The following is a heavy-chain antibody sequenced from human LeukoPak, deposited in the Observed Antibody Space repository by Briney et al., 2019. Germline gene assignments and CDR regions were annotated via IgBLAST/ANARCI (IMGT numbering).Heavy chain of an antibody. CDR2: MNPNSGNT. CDR3: ALNPDSSGYWWFDP. V-gene: IGHV1-8*03. Sequence: GASVKVSCKASGYTFTSYDINWVRQATGQGLEWMGWMNPNSGNTGYAQKFQGRVTITRNTSISTAYMELSSLRSEDTAVYFCALNPDSSGYWWFDPWGQGTLVTVSS. J-gene: IGHJ5*02. D-gene: IGHD3-22*01. CDR1: GYTFTSYD.